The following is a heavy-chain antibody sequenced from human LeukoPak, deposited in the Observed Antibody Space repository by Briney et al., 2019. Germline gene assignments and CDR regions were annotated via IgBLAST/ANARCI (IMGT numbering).Heavy chain of an antibody. CDR2: IYSGGST. CDR3: ARAGDDFWTFDY. Sequence: PGGSLRLSCAASGFTVSSNYMSWVRQAPGKGLEWVSVIYSGGSTYYADSVKGRFTISRDNSKNTLYLQMNSLGAEDTAVYYCARAGDDFWTFDYWAQGTLVTVSS. J-gene: IGHJ4*02. V-gene: IGHV3-66*02. CDR1: GFTVSSNY. D-gene: IGHD3-3*01.